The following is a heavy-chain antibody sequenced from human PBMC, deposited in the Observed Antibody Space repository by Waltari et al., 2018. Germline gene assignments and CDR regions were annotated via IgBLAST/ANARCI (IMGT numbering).Heavy chain of an antibody. D-gene: IGHD6-19*01. V-gene: IGHV4-39*07. J-gene: IGHJ4*02. CDR2: IYYSGST. CDR3: ARLSTSAWYSNFDN. Sequence: QLQLQESGPGLVKSSENLSLTCTVSGVSISSSSHSWGWIRQTPGQGMEWIGSIYYSGSTFYNPSLKSRVTISVDTSKNQFSLSLTSVTAADTAGFYCARLSTSAWYSNFDNWGQGTLVTVSS. CDR1: GVSISSSSHS.